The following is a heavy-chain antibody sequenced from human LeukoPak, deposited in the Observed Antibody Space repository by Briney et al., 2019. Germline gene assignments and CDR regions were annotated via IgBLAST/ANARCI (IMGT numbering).Heavy chain of an antibody. Sequence: ASVKVSCKASGYTFTSYDINWVRQATGQGLEWMGWMNPNSGNTGYAQKFQGRVTMTRNTSISTAYMELSSLRSEATAVYYCARGSVAGTYYYYGMDVWGQGTTVTVSS. CDR1: GYTFTSYD. V-gene: IGHV1-8*01. CDR3: ARGSVAGTYYYYGMDV. D-gene: IGHD6-19*01. CDR2: MNPNSGNT. J-gene: IGHJ6*02.